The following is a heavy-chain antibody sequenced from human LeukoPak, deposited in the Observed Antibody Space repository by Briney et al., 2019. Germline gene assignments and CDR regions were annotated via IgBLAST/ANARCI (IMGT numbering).Heavy chain of an antibody. V-gene: IGHV3-30*18. Sequence: PGGSLRLSCAASGFTFSSYGMHWVRQAPGKGLEWVAVISYDGSNKYYADSVKGRFTISRDNSKNTLYLQMNSLRAEDTAVYYCAKDQRYRHYDSSGYLDYWGQGTLVTVSS. J-gene: IGHJ4*02. CDR3: AKDQRYRHYDSSGYLDY. D-gene: IGHD3-22*01. CDR1: GFTFSSYG. CDR2: ISYDGSNK.